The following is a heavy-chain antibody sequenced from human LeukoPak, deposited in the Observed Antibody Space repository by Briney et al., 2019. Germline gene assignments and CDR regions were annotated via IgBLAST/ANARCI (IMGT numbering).Heavy chain of an antibody. J-gene: IGHJ4*02. Sequence: GGSLRLSCAASGFTFSSYGMSWVRQAPGKGLEWVSAISGSGGSTYYADSVKGRFTISRDNSKNTLYLQMNSLRAEDTAVYYCARGGAPVLWFGDYFDYWGQGTLVTVSS. CDR3: ARGGAPVLWFGDYFDY. CDR2: ISGSGGST. CDR1: GFTFSSYG. D-gene: IGHD3-10*01. V-gene: IGHV3-23*01.